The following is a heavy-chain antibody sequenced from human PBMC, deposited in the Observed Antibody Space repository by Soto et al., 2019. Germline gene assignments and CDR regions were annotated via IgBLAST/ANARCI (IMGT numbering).Heavy chain of an antibody. CDR2: IYYSGST. CDR3: ARHWRTGYSTVFGVVMGWFDP. Sequence: SETLSLTCTATGDSITSTDYYWGWIRQPPGKGLEWVASIYYSGSTYHNPSLKSRVTISVDTSKNQFSLKVTSVTAAETAVYYCARHWRTGYSTVFGVVMGWFDPWGQGTLVTVSS. V-gene: IGHV4-39*01. CDR1: GDSITSTDYY. J-gene: IGHJ5*02. D-gene: IGHD3-3*01.